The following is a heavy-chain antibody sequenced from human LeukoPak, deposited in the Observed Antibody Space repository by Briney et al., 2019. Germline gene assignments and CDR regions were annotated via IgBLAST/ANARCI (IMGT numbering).Heavy chain of an antibody. CDR2: ISGSGGST. D-gene: IGHD3-22*01. J-gene: IGHJ4*02. Sequence: GGSLRLSCAASGFTFSSYAMSWVRQAPGKGLEWVSAISGSGGSTYYADSVKGRFTISRDNAKNSLYLQMNSLRAEDTAVYYCARDYDDPYYFDYWGQGTLVTVSS. V-gene: IGHV3-23*01. CDR3: ARDYDDPYYFDY. CDR1: GFTFSSYA.